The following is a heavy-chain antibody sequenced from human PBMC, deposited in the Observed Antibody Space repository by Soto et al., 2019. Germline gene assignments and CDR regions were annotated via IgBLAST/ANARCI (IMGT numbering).Heavy chain of an antibody. D-gene: IGHD1-7*01. J-gene: IGHJ4*02. CDR1: DHSFTGYH. V-gene: IGHV1-18*01. Sequence: ASVKVSCKVSDHSFTGYHISWVRQAPGQGLEWMAYVSGYNGKIDYGQKFQGRVTVTTDTSTNTVSVELTSLQSDDTAVYYCASSPNYGEFDSWGQGTQVPVSS. CDR2: VSGYNGKI. CDR3: ASSPNYGEFDS.